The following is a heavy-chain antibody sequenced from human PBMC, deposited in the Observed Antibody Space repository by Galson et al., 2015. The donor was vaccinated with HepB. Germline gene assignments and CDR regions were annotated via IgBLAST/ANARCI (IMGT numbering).Heavy chain of an antibody. D-gene: IGHD5-12*01. V-gene: IGHV6-1*01. CDR3: ARNSGYDPRQYYYYYGMDV. Sequence: CAISGDSVSSNSAAWNWIRQSPSRGLEWLGRTYYRSKWYNDYAVSVKSRITINPATSKNQFSLQLNSVTPEDTAVYYCARNSGYDPRQYYYYYGMDVWGQGTTVTVSS. J-gene: IGHJ6*02. CDR1: GDSVSSNSAA. CDR2: TYYRSKWYN.